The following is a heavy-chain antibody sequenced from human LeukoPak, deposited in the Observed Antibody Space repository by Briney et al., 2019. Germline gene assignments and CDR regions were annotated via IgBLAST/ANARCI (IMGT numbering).Heavy chain of an antibody. CDR2: IYHSGST. J-gene: IGHJ4*02. V-gene: IGHV4-38-2*02. CDR3: ARVPHSVEGSMKAVFIHYFDY. CDR1: GYTISSAYY. Sequence: PSETLSLTCTVSGYTISSAYYWGWIRQPPGKGLEWIGSIYHSGSTYYNPSLKSRVTISVDTSKNEFSLKLSSVTATDTAVYYCARVPHSVEGSMKAVFIHYFDYWGQGSLVTVSS. D-gene: IGHD3-22*01.